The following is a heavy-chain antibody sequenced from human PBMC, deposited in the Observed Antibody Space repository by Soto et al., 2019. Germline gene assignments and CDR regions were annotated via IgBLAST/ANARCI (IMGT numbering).Heavy chain of an antibody. V-gene: IGHV1-69*13. CDR1: GGTFSSYA. J-gene: IGHJ4*02. CDR3: ARDHRRYSGYDSFDY. D-gene: IGHD5-12*01. Sequence: ASVKVSCKASGGTFSSYAISWVRQAPGQGLEWMGGIIPIFGTSNYAQKFQGRVTITADESTSTAYMELSSLRSEDTAVYYSARDHRRYSGYDSFDYWGQGTLVTVSS. CDR2: IIPIFGTS.